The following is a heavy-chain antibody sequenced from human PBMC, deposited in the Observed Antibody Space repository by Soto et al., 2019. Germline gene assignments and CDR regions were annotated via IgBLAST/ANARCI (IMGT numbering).Heavy chain of an antibody. D-gene: IGHD3-16*02. J-gene: IGHJ4*02. CDR2: THFDGSA. CDR3: ATRTSTSFSDN. Sequence: SETLSLTCTVSGGSSMIKSYSWGWIRQPPEKGLEWIGTTHFDGSADYNPSLKNRVTISADTSKNQFSLKVDSVTAADTAVYYCATRTSTSFSDNWGQGTMFTVSS. CDR1: GGSSMIKSYS. V-gene: IGHV4-39*01.